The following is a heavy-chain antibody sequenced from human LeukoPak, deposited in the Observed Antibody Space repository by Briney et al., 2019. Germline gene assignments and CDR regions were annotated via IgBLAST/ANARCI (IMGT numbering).Heavy chain of an antibody. CDR2: IYPGDSET. V-gene: IGHV5-51*01. CDR1: GYSFTSYW. Sequence: HGESLKISCKGSGYSFTSYWIGWVRQMPGKGLEWMGIIYPGDSETRYSTSFQGQVTISADKSISTAYLQWSSLKASDTAMSYCARRAKFGELGLFDYWGQGTLVTVSS. CDR3: ARRAKFGELGLFDY. D-gene: IGHD3-10*01. J-gene: IGHJ4*02.